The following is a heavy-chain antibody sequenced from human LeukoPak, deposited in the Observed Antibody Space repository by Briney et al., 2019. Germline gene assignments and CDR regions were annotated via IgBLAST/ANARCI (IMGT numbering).Heavy chain of an antibody. CDR1: GGSISSYY. J-gene: IGHJ4*02. CDR2: IYYSGST. CDR3: ARLSEGSSRNFDY. Sequence: SETLSLTCTVSGGSISSYYWSWIRQPPGKGLEWIGYIYYSGSTNYNPSLKSRVTISVDTSKNQFSLKLSSVTAADTAVYYCARLSEGSSRNFDYWGQGTLVTVSS. V-gene: IGHV4-59*08. D-gene: IGHD6-13*01.